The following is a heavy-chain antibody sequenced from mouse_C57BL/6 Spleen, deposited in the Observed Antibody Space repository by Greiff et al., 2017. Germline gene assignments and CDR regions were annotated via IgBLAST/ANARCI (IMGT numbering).Heavy chain of an antibody. CDR3: ASSGGLDY. CDR2: IDPSDSET. J-gene: IGHJ2*01. CDR1: GYTFTSYW. V-gene: IGHV1-52*01. Sequence: VQLQQPGAELVRPGSSVKLSCKASGYTFTSYWMHWVKQRPIQGLEWIGNIDPSDSETHYNQKFEDKATLNVDKTSSKAYMQLSSLTSEDSAVYYCASSGGLDYWGQGTTLTVSS.